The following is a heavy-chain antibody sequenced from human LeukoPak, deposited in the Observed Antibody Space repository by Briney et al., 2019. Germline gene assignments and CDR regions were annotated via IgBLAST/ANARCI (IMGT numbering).Heavy chain of an antibody. Sequence: GGSLRLSCAASGFTFSSYSTNWVRQAPGKGLEWVSYISSSSSTIHYADSVKGQFTISRDNAKNTLYLQMNSLRAEDTAVYYCAKALREWELCDYWGQGILVTVSS. CDR2: ISSSSSTI. CDR3: AKALREWELCDY. CDR1: GFTFSSYS. D-gene: IGHD1-26*01. V-gene: IGHV3-48*01. J-gene: IGHJ4*02.